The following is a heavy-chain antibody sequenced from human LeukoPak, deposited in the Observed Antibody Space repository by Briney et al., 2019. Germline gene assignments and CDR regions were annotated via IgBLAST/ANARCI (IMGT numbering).Heavy chain of an antibody. CDR2: IYHSGST. D-gene: IGHD5-24*01. CDR3: AREARGMATNAHDTFDI. CDR1: GGSITSGDYH. V-gene: IGHV4-31*03. Sequence: SETLSLTCTVSGGSITSGDYHWSWIRQYPGKGLEWIGYIYHSGSTYYSPSLKSRLTISVDTSKNQFSLKLNSLTAADTAVYYCAREARGMATNAHDTFDIWGQGTMVTVSS. J-gene: IGHJ3*02.